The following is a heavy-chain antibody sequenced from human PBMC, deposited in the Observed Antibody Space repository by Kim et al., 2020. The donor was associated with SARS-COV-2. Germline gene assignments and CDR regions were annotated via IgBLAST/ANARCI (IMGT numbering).Heavy chain of an antibody. CDR3: TKDAIKMNGIWDYFDD. CDR2: IGGDNRDT. J-gene: IGHJ4*02. V-gene: IGHV3-23*01. Sequence: GGSLRLSCAASRFIFSNYAMNWVRQAPGKGLEWVSGIGGDNRDTWYADSVKGRFTISRDNSKNTLYLQMNSLRAEDTALYYCTKDAIKMNGIWDYFDDWGQGTLVTVSS. CDR1: RFIFSNYA. D-gene: IGHD3-16*01.